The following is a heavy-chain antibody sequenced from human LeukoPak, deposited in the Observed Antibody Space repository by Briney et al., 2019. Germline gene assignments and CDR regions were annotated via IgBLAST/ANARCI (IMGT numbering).Heavy chain of an antibody. CDR1: GFTFTDSW. J-gene: IGHJ3*02. CDR3: AREPGIGYAFDI. Sequence: PGGSLRLSCVVSGFTFTDSWMTWVRQAPGKGLVWVANIKQDGSETHYVDSVKGRFTISRDNAKNSLYLQMNSLRAEDTAMYYCAREPGIGYAFDIWGQGTVVAVSS. V-gene: IGHV3-7*01. D-gene: IGHD3-10*01. CDR2: IKQDGSET.